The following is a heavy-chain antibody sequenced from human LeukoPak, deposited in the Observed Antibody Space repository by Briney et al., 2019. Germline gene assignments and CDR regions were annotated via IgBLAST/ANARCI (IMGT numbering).Heavy chain of an antibody. Sequence: QSGGSLRLSCAASGFTFDDHAMHWVRQAPGKGLEWDSGISWNSGSIGYADSVKGRFTISRDNAKNSVYLQMNSLRAEDTALYYCAKDPGYSGAYDMWGQGTMVTVSS. D-gene: IGHD5-12*01. J-gene: IGHJ3*02. CDR2: ISWNSGSI. CDR1: GFTFDDHA. V-gene: IGHV3-9*01. CDR3: AKDPGYSGAYDM.